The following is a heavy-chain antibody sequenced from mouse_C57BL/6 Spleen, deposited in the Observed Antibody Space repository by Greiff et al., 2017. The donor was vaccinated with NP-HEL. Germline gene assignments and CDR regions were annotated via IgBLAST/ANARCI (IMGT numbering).Heavy chain of an antibody. CDR3: AQTGLFAY. J-gene: IGHJ3*01. CDR1: GYTFTSYD. D-gene: IGHD4-1*01. CDR2: IYPRDGST. V-gene: IGHV1-85*01. Sequence: VQLQQSGPELVKPGASVKLSCKASGYTFTSYDINWVKQRPGQGLEWIGRIYPRDGSTKYNEKFKGKATLTVDTSSSTAYMELHSLTSEDSAVYFCAQTGLFAYWGQGTLVTVSA.